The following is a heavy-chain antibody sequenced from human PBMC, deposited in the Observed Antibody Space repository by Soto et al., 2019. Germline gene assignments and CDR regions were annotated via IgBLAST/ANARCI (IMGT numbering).Heavy chain of an antibody. Sequence: GGSLRLSCAASGFTFSRYWMHWVRQAPGKGLVWVSRINSDGSSTYYADSVKGRFTISRDNAKNSLHLHMNSLRAEDTAFYYCARTPGYYGDFFDYWGQGTLVTVSS. J-gene: IGHJ4*02. CDR1: GFTFSRYW. D-gene: IGHD4-17*01. CDR3: ARTPGYYGDFFDY. CDR2: INSDGSST. V-gene: IGHV3-74*01.